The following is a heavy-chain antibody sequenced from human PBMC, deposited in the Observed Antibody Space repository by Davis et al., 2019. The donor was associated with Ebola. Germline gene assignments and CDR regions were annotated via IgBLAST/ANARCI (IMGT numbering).Heavy chain of an antibody. J-gene: IGHJ6*02. Sequence: GESLKISCAASGFTFSSYGMHWVRQAPGKGLEWVAVISYDGSNKYYADSVKGRFTISRDNSKNTLYLQMNSLRAEDTAVYYCAREAFMVQGVTSRPWGMDVWGQGTTVTVSS. CDR3: AREAFMVQGVTSRPWGMDV. D-gene: IGHD3-10*01. V-gene: IGHV3-30*03. CDR2: ISYDGSNK. CDR1: GFTFSSYG.